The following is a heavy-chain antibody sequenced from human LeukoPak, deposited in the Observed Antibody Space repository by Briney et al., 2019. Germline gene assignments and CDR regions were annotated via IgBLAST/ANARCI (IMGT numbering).Heavy chain of an antibody. Sequence: SETLSLTCTVSGDSISTYYWSWIRQPAGKGLEWIGRINTSGSTNYNPSLKSRVTMSVDTSKNQFSLKLSSVTAADTAVYYCAREPTQPSRWFDPWGQGTLVTVSS. CDR1: GDSISTYY. CDR3: AREPTQPSRWFDP. J-gene: IGHJ5*02. D-gene: IGHD6-13*01. V-gene: IGHV4-4*07. CDR2: INTSGST.